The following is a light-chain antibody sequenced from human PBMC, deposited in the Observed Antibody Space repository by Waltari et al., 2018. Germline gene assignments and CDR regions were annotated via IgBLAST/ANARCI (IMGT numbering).Light chain of an antibody. CDR1: QSLSRY. CDR3: QQTYSSPLT. Sequence: DIQMTQSPSSLSASVGDRVTIPCRASQSLSRYLNWYQQKPGKAPKLLIYGASSLRGGAPSRFSGSRSGTDFTLTISSLQPEDFASYYCQQTYSSPLTFGPGTKLDIK. V-gene: IGKV1-39*01. J-gene: IGKJ3*01. CDR2: GAS.